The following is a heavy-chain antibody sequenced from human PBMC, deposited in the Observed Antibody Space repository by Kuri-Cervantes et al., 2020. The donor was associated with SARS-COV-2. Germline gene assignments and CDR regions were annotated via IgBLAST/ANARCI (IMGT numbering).Heavy chain of an antibody. Sequence: GGSLRLSCVASGFTFSSYGMHWVRQAPGKGLGWVAVISYDGTNKYFADSVKGRFTTSRDNSKSTLYLQMNSLRAEDTAVYYCAKEEGYGFWSGYYNSGEFDYWGQGTLVTVSS. CDR1: GFTFSSYG. V-gene: IGHV3-30*18. CDR2: ISYDGTNK. D-gene: IGHD3-3*01. CDR3: AKEEGYGFWSGYYNSGEFDY. J-gene: IGHJ4*02.